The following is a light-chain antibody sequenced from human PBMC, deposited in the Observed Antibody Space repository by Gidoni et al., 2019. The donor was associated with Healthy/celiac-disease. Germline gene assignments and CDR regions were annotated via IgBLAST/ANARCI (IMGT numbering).Light chain of an antibody. Sequence: DIQMTQSPSTLSASVGDRVTITCRASQSICSGLAWYQQKPGKGPKLLIYMASSIESGVPSRFSGSGSGTEFTLSISSLQPDDFATYYCQQYKSWRTFGQGTKVEIK. V-gene: IGKV1-5*03. CDR1: QSICSG. J-gene: IGKJ1*01. CDR2: MAS. CDR3: QQYKSWRT.